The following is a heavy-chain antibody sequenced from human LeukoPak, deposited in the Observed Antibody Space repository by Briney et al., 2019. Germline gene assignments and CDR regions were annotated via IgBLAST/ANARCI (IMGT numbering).Heavy chain of an antibody. CDR2: ISGSGGST. Sequence: GGSLRLSCAASGFTFSSYAMSWVRQAPGKGLEWVSAISGSGGSTYYADSVKGRFTISRDNSKNTLYLQMNSLRAEDTAVYYCAKTYSGGIAVAGLSPLTRPPYYFDYWGQGTLVTVSS. CDR3: AKTYSGGIAVAGLSPLTRPPYYFDY. D-gene: IGHD6-19*01. CDR1: GFTFSSYA. V-gene: IGHV3-23*01. J-gene: IGHJ4*02.